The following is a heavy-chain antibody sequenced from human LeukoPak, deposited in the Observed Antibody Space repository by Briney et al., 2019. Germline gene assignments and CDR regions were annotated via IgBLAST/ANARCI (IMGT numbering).Heavy chain of an antibody. Sequence: PSETLSLTCTVSGGSISSYYWSWIRQPPGKGLEWIGYIYYSGSTNYNPSLKSRVTISVDTSKNQFSLKLSSVTAADTAVYYCARPYCTNGVCYPYYFDYWGQGTLVTVSS. CDR2: IYYSGST. CDR3: ARPYCTNGVCYPYYFDY. CDR1: GGSISSYY. J-gene: IGHJ4*02. D-gene: IGHD2-8*01. V-gene: IGHV4-59*08.